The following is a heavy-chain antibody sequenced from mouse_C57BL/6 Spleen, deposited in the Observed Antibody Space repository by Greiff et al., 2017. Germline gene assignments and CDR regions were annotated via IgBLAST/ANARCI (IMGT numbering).Heavy chain of an antibody. CDR3: ARALLEEDAMDY. CDR2: ISYDGSN. V-gene: IGHV3-6*01. D-gene: IGHD2-10*01. CDR1: GYSITSGYY. J-gene: IGHJ4*01. Sequence: DVQLQESGPGLVKPSQSLSLTCSVTGYSITSGYYWNWIRQFPGNKLEWMGYISYDGSNNYNPSLKNRISITRDTSKNQFFLKLNSVTTEDTATYYCARALLEEDAMDYWGQGTSVTVSS.